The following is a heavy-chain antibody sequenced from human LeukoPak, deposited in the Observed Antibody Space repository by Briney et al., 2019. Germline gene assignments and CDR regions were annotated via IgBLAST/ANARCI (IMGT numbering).Heavy chain of an antibody. Sequence: GGSLRLSCAASGFTFSSNSMNWGRQAPGKGLEWVSSISSSSSYIYYADSVKGRFTISRDNAKNSLYLQMNSLRAEDTAVYYCARNGGSSYDFDYWGQGALVTVSS. V-gene: IGHV3-21*01. CDR2: ISSSSSYI. CDR3: ARNGGSSYDFDY. D-gene: IGHD6-6*01. CDR1: GFTFSSNS. J-gene: IGHJ4*02.